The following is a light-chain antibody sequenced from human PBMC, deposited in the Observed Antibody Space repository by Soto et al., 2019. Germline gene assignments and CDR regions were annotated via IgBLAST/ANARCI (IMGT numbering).Light chain of an antibody. Sequence: EIVMTQSPATLSLSPGERATLSCRASQSVSSNLGWYQQKHGQAPRLLIYGASTRAPGIPARFIGSGSGTEFTLTISSLQSEDFAVYYCQQYYKSSITFGQGTRLEIK. V-gene: IGKV3-15*01. CDR3: QQYYKSSIT. CDR1: QSVSSN. CDR2: GAS. J-gene: IGKJ5*01.